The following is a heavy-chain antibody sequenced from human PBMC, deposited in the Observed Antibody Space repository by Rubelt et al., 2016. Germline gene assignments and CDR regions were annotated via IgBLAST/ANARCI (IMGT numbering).Heavy chain of an antibody. V-gene: IGHV3-66*01. J-gene: IGHJ4*02. CDR2: VDSGGTT. CDR3: ARAWGMRSGWFDY. D-gene: IGHD2-8*01. Sequence: EVQLVESGGGLVEPGESLRLSCTVSGFTFSKAWMNWVRQAPGKGLEWVSLVDSGGTTYYADSVKGRFIISRDTSLYLQMNSLRVEDTGTYYCARAWGMRSGWFDYWGQGTLVTVSS. CDR1: GFTFSKAW.